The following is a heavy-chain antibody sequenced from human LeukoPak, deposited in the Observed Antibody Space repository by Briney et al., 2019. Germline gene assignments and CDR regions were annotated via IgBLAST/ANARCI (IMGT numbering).Heavy chain of an antibody. J-gene: IGHJ3*02. CDR3: ARVVLGVVGTSYDAFDI. CDR1: GFSVSSNY. Sequence: PGGSLRLSCAASGFSVSSNYMSWVRQAPEKGLEWVSILYSGGSPYYAEPVKGRFTISRDNSKNTLFLQMNNLGAEDTAMYYCARVVLGVVGTSYDAFDIWGQGTMVTVSS. D-gene: IGHD1-26*01. CDR2: LYSGGSP. V-gene: IGHV3-66*01.